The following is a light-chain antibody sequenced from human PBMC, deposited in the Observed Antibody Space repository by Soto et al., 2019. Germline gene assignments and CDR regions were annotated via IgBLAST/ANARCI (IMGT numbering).Light chain of an antibody. J-gene: IGKJ1*01. CDR3: QQRSTNWRWT. V-gene: IGKV3-11*01. CDR1: QSVSNF. CDR2: DAS. Sequence: EIVLRQSPATLSLSPGDTATLSCRASQSVSNFLGWYQQKPGQAPRLLIYDASNRAAGIPARFSGSGSGTDFTLTISNLEPEDFAVYYCQQRSTNWRWTFGQGTKVDI.